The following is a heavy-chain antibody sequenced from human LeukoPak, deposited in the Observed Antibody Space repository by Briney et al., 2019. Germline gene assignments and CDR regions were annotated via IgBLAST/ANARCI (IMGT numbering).Heavy chain of an antibody. CDR2: IYHSGST. Sequence: SETLSLTCTVSGYSISSGYYWGWIRQPPGKGLEWIGSIYHSGSTYYNPSLKSRVTISVDTSKNQFSLKLSSVTAADTAVYYCARRYNWNDGDAFDMWGQGTMVTVSS. J-gene: IGHJ3*02. D-gene: IGHD1-1*01. CDR3: ARRYNWNDGDAFDM. CDR1: GYSISSGYY. V-gene: IGHV4-38-2*02.